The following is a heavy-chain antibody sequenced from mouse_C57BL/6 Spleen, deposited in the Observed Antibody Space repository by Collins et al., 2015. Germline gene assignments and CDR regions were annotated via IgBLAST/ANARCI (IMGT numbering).Heavy chain of an antibody. D-gene: IGHD1-1*01. Sequence: QVQLQQPGAELVKPGASVKMSCKASGYTFASYWITWVKQRPGQGLEWIGDIYPGSGSTNYNEKLKSKATLTVDTSSSTAYMQLSSLTSEDSAVYYCARGDGSSPDYWGQGTTLTVSS. CDR2: IYPGSGST. CDR3: ARGDGSSPDY. J-gene: IGHJ2*01. V-gene: IGHV1-55*01. CDR1: GYTFASYW.